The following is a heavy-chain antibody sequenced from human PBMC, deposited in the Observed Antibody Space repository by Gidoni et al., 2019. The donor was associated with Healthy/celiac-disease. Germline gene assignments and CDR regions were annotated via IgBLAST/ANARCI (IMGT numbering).Heavy chain of an antibody. CDR2: ISYDGSNK. CDR3: ARDSRRDDFWSGYLTYYYYYYGMDV. Sequence: QVQLVESGGGVVQPGRSLRLSCAASGFTFCSYAMHWVRPATGKGLEWVAVISYDGSNKYYADSVKGRFTISRDNSKNTLYLQMNSLRAEDTAVYYCARDSRRDDFWSGYLTYYYYYYGMDVWGQGTTVTVSS. V-gene: IGHV3-30-3*01. J-gene: IGHJ6*02. CDR1: GFTFCSYA. D-gene: IGHD3-3*01.